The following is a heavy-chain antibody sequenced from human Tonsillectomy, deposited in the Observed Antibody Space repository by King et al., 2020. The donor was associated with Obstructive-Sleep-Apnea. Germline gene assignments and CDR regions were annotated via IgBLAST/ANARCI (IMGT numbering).Heavy chain of an antibody. D-gene: IGHD3-10*01. Sequence: VQLVESGGGLVQPGGSLKLSCAASGFTFTAYWMSWVRQAPGTGLEWVANIKQDGSEEYYVDAVKGRFTISRDNAKNSLFLQMNSLRAEDTAVYFCVRDGLGHLFEGFDIWGQGTMVTVSS. V-gene: IGHV3-7*01. CDR1: GFTFTAYW. CDR2: IKQDGSEE. CDR3: VRDGLGHLFEGFDI. J-gene: IGHJ3*02.